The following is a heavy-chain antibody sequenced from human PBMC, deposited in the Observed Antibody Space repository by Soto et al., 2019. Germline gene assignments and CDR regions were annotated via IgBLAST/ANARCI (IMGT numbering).Heavy chain of an antibody. Sequence: GSLRLSCAASGFTVSSNYMSWVRQAPGKGLEWVSVIYSGGSTYYADSVKGRFTISRDNSKNTLYLQMNSLRAEDTAVYYCASRSDYGEAYFDYWGQGTLVTVSS. V-gene: IGHV3-66*01. CDR3: ASRSDYGEAYFDY. CDR2: IYSGGST. CDR1: GFTVSSNY. D-gene: IGHD4-17*01. J-gene: IGHJ4*02.